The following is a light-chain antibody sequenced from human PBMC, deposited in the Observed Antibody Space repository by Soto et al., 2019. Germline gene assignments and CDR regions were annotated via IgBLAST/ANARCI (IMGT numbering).Light chain of an antibody. CDR2: GAS. CDR3: QHYNNWPF. J-gene: IGKJ3*01. CDR1: QSVSSN. V-gene: IGKV3-15*01. Sequence: EIVMTQSPATLSVSPGERATLSCRASQSVSSNLAWYQQKPGQAPRLLIYGASTRATGIPARFSGSGSGTEIPLTISSLQSEDFAVYYCQHYNNWPFFGPVTKVDI.